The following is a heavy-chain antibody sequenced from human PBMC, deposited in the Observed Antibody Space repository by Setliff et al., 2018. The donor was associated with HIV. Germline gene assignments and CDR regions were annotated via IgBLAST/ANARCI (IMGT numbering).Heavy chain of an antibody. J-gene: IGHJ4*02. D-gene: IGHD5-12*01. Sequence: SETLSLTCTVSGDSIRGYYWSWIRQPPGKGLEWMGYVFYTGFAAYNPSLKGRLTIAVDTSKSQFSLSLTPVTAADTAVYYCARQMTIPGIAITPVDYWGQGALVTVSS. CDR3: ARQMTIPGIAITPVDY. CDR2: VFYTGFA. V-gene: IGHV4-59*08. CDR1: GDSIRGYY.